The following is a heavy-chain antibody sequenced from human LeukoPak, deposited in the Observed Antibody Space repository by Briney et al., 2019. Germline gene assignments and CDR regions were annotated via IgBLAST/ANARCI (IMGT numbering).Heavy chain of an antibody. D-gene: IGHD3-16*02. CDR3: AKSYRPTPFDY. CDR2: IIDSGGNT. V-gene: IGHV3-23*01. CDR1: GFTFRSYA. Sequence: GSLLLSCAASGFTFRSYAMSCVRRHPGKGLVWVSGIIDSGGNTYYTDSVKGRFTISRDNSKNTLYLQMNSLRAEDTAVYYCAKSYRPTPFDYWGQGTLVAVSS. J-gene: IGHJ4*02.